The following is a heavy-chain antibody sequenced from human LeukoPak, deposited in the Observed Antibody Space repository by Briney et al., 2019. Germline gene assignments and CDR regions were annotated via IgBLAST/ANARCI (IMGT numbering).Heavy chain of an antibody. CDR1: GGSISNYF. V-gene: IGHV4-59*08. CDR2: ISYNAIT. D-gene: IGHD1-14*01. J-gene: IGHJ5*02. CDR3: ARQPVSLNWFDP. Sequence: SETLSLTCTVSGGSISNYFWSWIRQPPGKGLEWIGYISYNAITNYNPSLRSRVTISLDTSKNQFSLKLTSVTAADTASYYCARQPVSLNWFDPWGQGTLVPVSS.